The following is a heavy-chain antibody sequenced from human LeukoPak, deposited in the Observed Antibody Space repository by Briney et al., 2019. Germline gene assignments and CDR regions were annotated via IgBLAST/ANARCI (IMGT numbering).Heavy chain of an antibody. V-gene: IGHV3-48*03. J-gene: IGHJ6*02. CDR2: MTSSGSTI. CDR1: GFTFSSYE. D-gene: IGHD2-15*01. CDR3: ARDGYHYYGMDV. Sequence: PGGSLRLSCAAAGFTFSSYEMNWVRQAPGKGLEWVSYMTSSGSTIYYADCVKGRFTISRDKAKKSLYLQMNSLRAEDTAVYYCARDGYHYYGMDVWGQGTTVTVSS.